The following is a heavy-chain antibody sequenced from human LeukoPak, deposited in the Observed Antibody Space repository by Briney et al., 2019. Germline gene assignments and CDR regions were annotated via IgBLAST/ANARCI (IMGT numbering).Heavy chain of an antibody. D-gene: IGHD3-22*01. J-gene: IGHJ6*03. CDR2: INPNSGGT. Sequence: ASVKVSCKASGYTFTGYYMHWVRQAPGQGLEWMGWINPNSGGTNYAQKFQGRVTMTRDTSISTAYMELSRLRSDDTAVYYCARGVYDSSGYYLDYYYMDVWGKGTTVTVSS. V-gene: IGHV1-2*02. CDR3: ARGVYDSSGYYLDYYYMDV. CDR1: GYTFTGYY.